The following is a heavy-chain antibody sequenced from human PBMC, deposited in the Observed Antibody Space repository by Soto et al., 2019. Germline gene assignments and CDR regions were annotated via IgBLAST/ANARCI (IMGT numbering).Heavy chain of an antibody. CDR1: GFTFTDYY. J-gene: IGHJ4*02. CDR3: ARDSSGSLDN. CDR2: IKRDGSTK. Sequence: GGSLRLSCTTSGFTFTDYYMAWVRQAPGKGPEWVANIKRDGSTKNYADSVKDRFTISRDNAKNSLYLQMDSLRADDSAVYYCARDSSGSLDNWGQGTLVTVSS. D-gene: IGHD6-6*01. V-gene: IGHV3-7*01.